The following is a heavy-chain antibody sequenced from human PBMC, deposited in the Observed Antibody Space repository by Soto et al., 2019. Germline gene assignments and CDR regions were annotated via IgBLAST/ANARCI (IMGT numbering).Heavy chain of an antibody. Sequence: SVKVSCKASGGTFRSYTISWVRQAPGQGLEWMGRIIPILGIANYAQKFQGRVTITADKSTNTAYMELSSLRSEDTAVYYCASDYYGSVPRDIRIDYWGQGTLVTVSS. J-gene: IGHJ4*02. D-gene: IGHD3-10*01. V-gene: IGHV1-69*02. CDR1: GGTFRSYT. CDR3: ASDYYGSVPRDIRIDY. CDR2: IIPILGIA.